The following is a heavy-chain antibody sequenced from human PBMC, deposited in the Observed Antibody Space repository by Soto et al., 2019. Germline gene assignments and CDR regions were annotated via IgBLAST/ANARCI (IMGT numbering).Heavy chain of an antibody. D-gene: IGHD4-17*01. Sequence: GGSLRLSCAASGFIFGDYYMSWIRQAPGKGLEWVSYISSGASTIYYADSVRGRFTISRDNAKNSLYLQLNSLRAEDTAVYYCARVGFRLRPHYYLAVWGKGTSVTVSS. CDR3: ARVGFRLRPHYYLAV. V-gene: IGHV3-11*01. CDR1: GFIFGDYY. J-gene: IGHJ6*03. CDR2: ISSGASTI.